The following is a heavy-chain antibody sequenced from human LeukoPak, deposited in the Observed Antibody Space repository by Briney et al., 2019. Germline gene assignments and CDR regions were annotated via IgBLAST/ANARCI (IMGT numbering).Heavy chain of an antibody. Sequence: SETLSLTCSISGGSISSYYWSWIRQPPGKGLEWIGYIYYSGSTKYNPSLKSRVTISVDTSKNQFSLKLSSVTAADTAVYYRALGVRGVIINDYWGQGTLVTVSS. CDR2: IYYSGST. V-gene: IGHV4-59*08. CDR3: ALGVRGVIINDY. D-gene: IGHD3-10*01. J-gene: IGHJ4*02. CDR1: GGSISSYY.